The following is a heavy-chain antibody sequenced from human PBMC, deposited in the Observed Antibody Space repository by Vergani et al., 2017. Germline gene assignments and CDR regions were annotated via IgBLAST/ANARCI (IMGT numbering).Heavy chain of an antibody. CDR1: GGSISSSSYY. CDR2: IYSSGST. J-gene: IGHJ4*02. CDR3: ARQREDYYDSSGYPFHFDY. Sequence: QLQLQESGPGLVKPSETLSITCTVSGGSISSSSYYWGWIRQPQGKGLEWIGSIYSSGSTYYHPSLKSRVTISVDTSKNQFSLKLSSVTAADTAVYYCARQREDYYDSSGYPFHFDYWGQGTLVTVSS. D-gene: IGHD3-22*01. V-gene: IGHV4-39*01.